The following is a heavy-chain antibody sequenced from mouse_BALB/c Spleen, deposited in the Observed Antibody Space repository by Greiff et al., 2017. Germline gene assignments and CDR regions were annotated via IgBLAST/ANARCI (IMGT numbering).Heavy chain of an antibody. CDR3: ASSGYYAMDY. CDR1: GFNIKDTY. CDR2: IDPANGNT. Sequence: VQLQQSGAELVKPGASVKLSCTASGFNIKDTYMHWVKQRPEQGLEWIGRIDPANGNTKYDPKFQGKATIIADTSSNTAYLQLSSLTSEDTAVYYCASSGYYAMDYWGQGTSVTVSS. D-gene: IGHD3-1*01. J-gene: IGHJ4*01. V-gene: IGHV14-3*02.